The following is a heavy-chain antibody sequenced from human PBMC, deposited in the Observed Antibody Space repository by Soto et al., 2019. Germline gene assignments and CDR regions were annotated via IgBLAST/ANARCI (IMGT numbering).Heavy chain of an antibody. CDR1: GGSVSSGSYY. Sequence: TSETLSLTCTVSGGSVSSGSYYWSWIRQPPGKGLEWIGYIYYSGSTNYNPSLKSRVTISVDTSKNQFSLKLSSVTAADTAVYYCARDHIVVVTASPYYYYYGMDVWGQGTTVTVSS. CDR2: IYYSGST. J-gene: IGHJ6*02. D-gene: IGHD2-21*02. V-gene: IGHV4-61*01. CDR3: ARDHIVVVTASPYYYYYGMDV.